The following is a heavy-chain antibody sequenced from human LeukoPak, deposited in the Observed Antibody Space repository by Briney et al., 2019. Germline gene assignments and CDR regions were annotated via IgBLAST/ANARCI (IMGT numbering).Heavy chain of an antibody. J-gene: IGHJ4*02. V-gene: IGHV3-21*01. D-gene: IGHD2-2*01. CDR3: ARGFGGYCSSTSCLVTIDY. CDR2: TCSTRTYI. CDR1: GFTFSSYT. Sequence: GESLRLSCAASGFTFSSYTMNWVRQAPGKGPEWVSSTCSTRTYICYADSVKGRFTISRDNAKNSVYLRMDSLRAEDTAVYYCARGFGGYCSSTSCLVTIDYWGQGIPVTVSS.